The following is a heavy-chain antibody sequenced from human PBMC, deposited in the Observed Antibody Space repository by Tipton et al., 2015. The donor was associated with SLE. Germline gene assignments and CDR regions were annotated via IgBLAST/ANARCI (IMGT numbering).Heavy chain of an antibody. Sequence: TLSLTCTVSGASFSGYYWGWIRQPPGKGLEWIGSVYYSGSAYSNPSLRSRVTISVDTSKNEFSLKLTSVTAADTAVYYCARPAGDNADDWYAFEKWGQGTMVIVSS. J-gene: IGHJ3*02. CDR1: GASFSGYY. D-gene: IGHD3-10*01. V-gene: IGHV4-39*07. CDR2: VYYSGSA. CDR3: ARPAGDNADDWYAFEK.